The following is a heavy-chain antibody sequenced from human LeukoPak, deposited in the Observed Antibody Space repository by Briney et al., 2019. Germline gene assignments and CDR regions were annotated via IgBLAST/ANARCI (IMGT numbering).Heavy chain of an antibody. Sequence: GGSLTLSCAASGFTFSSYAMSWVRQAPGKGLEWVSTITNSGISTYYADSVKGRFTISRDNSKNTLFLQMNSLRADDTAVFYCAKVPYSDYGSGRPPFMDVWGQGTTVAVSS. CDR1: GFTFSSYA. J-gene: IGHJ6*02. D-gene: IGHD3-10*01. CDR2: ITNSGIST. CDR3: AKVPYSDYGSGRPPFMDV. V-gene: IGHV3-23*01.